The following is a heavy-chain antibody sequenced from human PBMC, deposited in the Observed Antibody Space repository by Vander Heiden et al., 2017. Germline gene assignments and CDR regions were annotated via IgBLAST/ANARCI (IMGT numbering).Heavy chain of an antibody. CDR1: GFTFSNSW. V-gene: IGHV3-15*01. CDR3: TTDRRVGAIDY. Sequence: EVQLVESGGGLVKPGGSLRLSCAASGFTFSNSWMRWVRQAPGKGLEWVGSIKSKTDGGTTDYAAPVKGRFTISRDDSKNTLYLQMNSLKTEDTAVYYCTTDRRVGAIDYWGQGTLVTVSS. D-gene: IGHD1-26*01. CDR2: IKSKTDGGTT. J-gene: IGHJ4*02.